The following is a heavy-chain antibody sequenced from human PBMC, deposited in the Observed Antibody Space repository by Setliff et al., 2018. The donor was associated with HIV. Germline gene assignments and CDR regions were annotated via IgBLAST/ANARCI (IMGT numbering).Heavy chain of an antibody. V-gene: IGHV3-33*06. CDR1: GFTFNSYG. D-gene: IGHD3-3*01. CDR3: VKDVVKFWSGSGALDF. J-gene: IGHJ4*02. CDR2: IWYDASKK. Sequence: GGSLRLSCAAPGFTFNSYGMHWVRQAPGKGLEWVALIWYDASKKEYAESVKGRFNILRDDSKKTVDLQMSSLRADDTAVYYCVKDVVKFWSGSGALDFWGPGTLVTVSS.